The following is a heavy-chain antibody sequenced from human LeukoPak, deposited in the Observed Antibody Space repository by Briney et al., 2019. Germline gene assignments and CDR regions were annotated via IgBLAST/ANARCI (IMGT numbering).Heavy chain of an antibody. V-gene: IGHV3-21*04. D-gene: IGHD4-17*01. CDR1: GFTFSSYS. J-gene: IGHJ4*02. CDR3: ASQVHDYGDPGGFDY. CDR2: ISSSSGYI. Sequence: SGGSLRLSCAASGFTFSSYSMNWVRQAPGKGLEWVSSISSSSGYIYYADSVKGRFTVSRDNTKNSLYLQMNSLRAEDTAVYYCASQVHDYGDPGGFDYWGQGTLVTVSS.